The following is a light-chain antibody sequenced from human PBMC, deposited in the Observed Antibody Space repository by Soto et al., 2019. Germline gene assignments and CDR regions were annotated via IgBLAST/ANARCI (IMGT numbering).Light chain of an antibody. CDR2: DIR. V-gene: IGLV2-14*03. CDR1: SSDVGGYKY. Sequence: QSALTQPASVSGSPGQSITISCTGTSSDVGGYKYVSWYQQHPGKAPKLMIYDIRNRPSGVSNRFSGSKSGNTPSLTISGLQAADEADYYYSSYTSSSTRVFGTGTKLTVL. J-gene: IGLJ1*01. CDR3: SSYTSSSTRV.